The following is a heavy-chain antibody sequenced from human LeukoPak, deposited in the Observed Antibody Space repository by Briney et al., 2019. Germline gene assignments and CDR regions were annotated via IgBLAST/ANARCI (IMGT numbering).Heavy chain of an antibody. V-gene: IGHV3-30*04. CDR3: ARDQAPTFDY. J-gene: IGHJ4*02. Sequence: GVSLRLSCAASGFTFSSYAMHWVRQAPGKGLEWVAVISFDGSDKFYADSVKGRFTISRDNAKSSLYLQMNSLRADDTAVYYCARDQAPTFDYWGQGTLVTVSS. D-gene: IGHD1-26*01. CDR2: ISFDGSDK. CDR1: GFTFSSYA.